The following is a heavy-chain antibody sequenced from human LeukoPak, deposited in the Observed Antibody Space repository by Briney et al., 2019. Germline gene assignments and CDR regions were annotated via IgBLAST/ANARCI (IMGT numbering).Heavy chain of an antibody. D-gene: IGHD3-16*02. CDR3: ARCDYVWGSYRP. Sequence: ASVNVSCEASGYTFTSYAMHWVRQAPGQRLEWMGWINAGNGNTKYSQKFQGRVTITRDTSASTAYMELSSLRSEDTAVYYCARCDYVWGSYRPWGQGTLVTVSS. CDR1: GYTFTSYA. V-gene: IGHV1-3*01. CDR2: INAGNGNT. J-gene: IGHJ5*02.